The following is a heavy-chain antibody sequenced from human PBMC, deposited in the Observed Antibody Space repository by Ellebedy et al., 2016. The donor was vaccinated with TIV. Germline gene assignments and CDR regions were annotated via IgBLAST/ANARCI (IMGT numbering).Heavy chain of an antibody. CDR3: ARGAVLLWFGESRSYGMDV. CDR2: IKQDGSEK. J-gene: IGHJ6*02. CDR1: GFSFSRYW. Sequence: GGSLRLSXVASGFSFSRYWMNWVRQAPGKGLEWVANIKQDGSEKYYVDSVKGRFTISRDNAKNSLYLQMNSLRAEDTAVYYCARGAVLLWFGESRSYGMDVWGQGTTVTVSS. D-gene: IGHD3-10*01. V-gene: IGHV3-7*04.